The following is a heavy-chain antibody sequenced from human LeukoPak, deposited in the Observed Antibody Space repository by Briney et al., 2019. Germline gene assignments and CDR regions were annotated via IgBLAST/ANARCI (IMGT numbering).Heavy chain of an antibody. CDR2: FKSKTDGGTT. J-gene: IGHJ4*02. Sequence: GGSLRLSCAASGFTFSKAWMSWVRQAPGKGLEWVGRFKSKTDGGTTDYAAPVKGRFIVSRDDSKNTLYLQMNSLRTEDTAVYFCTKDIGYFDYWGRGTLVTVSP. V-gene: IGHV3-15*01. CDR3: TKDIGYFDY. CDR1: GFTFSKAW.